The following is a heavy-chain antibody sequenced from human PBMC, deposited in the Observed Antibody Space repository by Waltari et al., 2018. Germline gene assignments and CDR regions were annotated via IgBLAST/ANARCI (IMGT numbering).Heavy chain of an antibody. J-gene: IGHJ4*02. Sequence: QVQMVESGGGGVQPGRSLRLSLEASGFPFRLHGLHWVRQAPGKGLEWVAVISDDGSNKYYEDSVKGRFTISRDNSKNTLYLQMNSLRAEDTAVYYCAKDVGYGGNSGDYWGQGTLVTVSS. CDR3: AKDVGYGGNSGDY. D-gene: IGHD4-17*01. CDR1: GFPFRLHG. V-gene: IGHV3-30*18. CDR2: ISDDGSNK.